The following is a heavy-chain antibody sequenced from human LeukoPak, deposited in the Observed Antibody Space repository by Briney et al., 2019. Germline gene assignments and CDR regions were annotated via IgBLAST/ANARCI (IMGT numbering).Heavy chain of an antibody. CDR3: ARGSVVVPAAIKRHDFWSGYAFDY. CDR2: IIPIFGTA. D-gene: IGHD2-2*02. J-gene: IGHJ4*02. V-gene: IGHV1-69*05. Sequence: ASVKVSCKASGGTFSSYAISWVRQAPGQGLEWMGGIIPIFGTANYAQKFQGRVTITTDESTSTAYMELCSLRSEDTAVYYCARGSVVVPAAIKRHDFWSGYAFDYWGQGTLVTVSS. CDR1: GGTFSSYA.